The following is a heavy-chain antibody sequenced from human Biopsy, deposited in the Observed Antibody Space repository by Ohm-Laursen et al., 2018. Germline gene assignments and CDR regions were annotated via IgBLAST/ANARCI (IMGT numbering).Heavy chain of an antibody. V-gene: IGHV4-4*07. J-gene: IGHJ3*02. CDR1: GDSIRNYY. CDR2: IYPGGGT. CDR3: AGIVLGPTNDAFDI. D-gene: IGHD1-26*01. Sequence: GTLSLTCTVSGDSIRNYYWSWIRQAAGKGLEWIGRIYPGGGTIYNPSLKSRVTVSVGTSKNHFPLNLNSVTAADTAVYYCAGIVLGPTNDAFDIWGQGTLVIVSS.